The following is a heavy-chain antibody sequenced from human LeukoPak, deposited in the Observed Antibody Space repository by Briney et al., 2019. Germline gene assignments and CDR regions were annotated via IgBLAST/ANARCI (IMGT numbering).Heavy chain of an antibody. CDR1: GGSISSSSYY. Sequence: SETLSLTCTVSGGSISSSSYYWGWIRQPPGKGLKWIGSIYYSGSTYYNPSLKSRVTISVDTSKNQFSLKLSSVTAADTAVYYCARRASSSWYFDYWGQGTLVTVSS. V-gene: IGHV4-39*01. CDR2: IYYSGST. CDR3: ARRASSSWYFDY. J-gene: IGHJ4*02. D-gene: IGHD6-13*01.